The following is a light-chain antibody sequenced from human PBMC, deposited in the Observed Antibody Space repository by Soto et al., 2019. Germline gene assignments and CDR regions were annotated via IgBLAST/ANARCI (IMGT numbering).Light chain of an antibody. J-gene: IGLJ1*01. Sequence: QSALPQPASVSGSPGQSITISCTGTSSDVGGYNYVSWYQQHPGKAPKLMIYEVSNRPSGVSNRFSGSKSGNTASLTISGLQTEDEADYYCSSYTGSTTYVFGTGTKVTVL. CDR1: SSDVGGYNY. V-gene: IGLV2-14*01. CDR3: SSYTGSTTYV. CDR2: EVS.